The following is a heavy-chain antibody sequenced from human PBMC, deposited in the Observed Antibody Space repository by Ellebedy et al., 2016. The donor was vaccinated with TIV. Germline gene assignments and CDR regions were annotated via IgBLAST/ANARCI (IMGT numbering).Heavy chain of an antibody. Sequence: PGGSLRLSCAASGFTFSNSDMHWVRQAQGNGLEWVSAIGTVGDTYSPDAVKGRFTISSENAKNSLYLQMNSRGAGDTAVYYCARERPNWGSDWNDWSFDLWGRGTLVTVSS. V-gene: IGHV3-13*01. CDR3: ARERPNWGSDWNDWSFDL. J-gene: IGHJ2*01. D-gene: IGHD1-1*01. CDR2: IGTVGDT. CDR1: GFTFSNSD.